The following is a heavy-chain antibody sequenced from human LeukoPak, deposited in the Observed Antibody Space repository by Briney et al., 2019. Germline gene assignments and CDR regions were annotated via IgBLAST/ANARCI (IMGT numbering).Heavy chain of an antibody. J-gene: IGHJ4*02. D-gene: IGHD1-26*01. CDR1: GGSISSYY. CDR3: ARHRSEGGATHLDY. V-gene: IGHV4-59*08. Sequence: SETLSLTCTVSGGSISSYYWSWIRQPPGKGLEWIGYIYYSGSTNYNPSLKSRVTISVDTSKNQFSLKLNSVTAADTAVYYCARHRSEGGATHLDYWGQGTLVTVSS. CDR2: IYYSGST.